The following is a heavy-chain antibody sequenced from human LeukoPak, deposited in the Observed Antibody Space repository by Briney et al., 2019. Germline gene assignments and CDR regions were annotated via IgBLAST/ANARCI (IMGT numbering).Heavy chain of an antibody. Sequence: SQTLSLTCTVSGGSISSGSYYWRWIRQPAGKGLEWIVRIYTSGSTNYNPSLKSRVTISVDTSKNQFSLKLSSVTAADTAVYYCARGGYYYDSSGYYYDAFDIWGQGTMVTVSS. D-gene: IGHD3-22*01. CDR2: IYTSGST. CDR3: ARGGYYYDSSGYYYDAFDI. J-gene: IGHJ3*02. CDR1: GGSISSGSYY. V-gene: IGHV4-61*02.